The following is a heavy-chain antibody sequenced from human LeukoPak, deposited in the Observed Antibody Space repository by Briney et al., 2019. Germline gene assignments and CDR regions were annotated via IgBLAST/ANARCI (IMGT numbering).Heavy chain of an antibody. Sequence: ASVKVSCKASGYTFTGYYMHWVRQAPGQGLEWMGWINPNSGGTNYAQKFQGRVTMTRDTSISTAYMDLSSLTSDDTAVYYCARGYCGVDCYSFDYWGQGTLVTVSS. CDR2: INPNSGGT. J-gene: IGHJ4*02. CDR3: ARGYCGVDCYSFDY. CDR1: GYTFTGYY. D-gene: IGHD2-21*02. V-gene: IGHV1-2*02.